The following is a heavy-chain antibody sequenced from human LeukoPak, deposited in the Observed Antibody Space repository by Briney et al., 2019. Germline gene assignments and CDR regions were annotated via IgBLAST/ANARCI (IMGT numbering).Heavy chain of an antibody. D-gene: IGHD3-3*01. J-gene: IGHJ4*02. Sequence: GSLRLSCAASGFSFSSYGMHWVRQAPGKGLEWVSAISGSGGSTYYADSVKGRFTISRDNSKNTLYLQMNSLRAEDTAVYYCAKDWGFWSGYYKGTDYWGQGTLVTVSP. CDR1: GFSFSSYG. CDR2: ISGSGGST. CDR3: AKDWGFWSGYYKGTDY. V-gene: IGHV3-23*01.